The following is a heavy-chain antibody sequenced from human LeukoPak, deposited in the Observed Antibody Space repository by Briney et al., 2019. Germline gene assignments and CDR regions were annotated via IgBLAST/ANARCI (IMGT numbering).Heavy chain of an antibody. CDR1: GGSISSSSYY. J-gene: IGHJ3*02. D-gene: IGHD3-9*01. Sequence: SETLSLTCTVSGGSISSSSYYWGWIRQPPGKGLEWIGSIYYSGSTYYNPSLKSRVTISVDTSKNQLSLKLSSVTAADTAVYYCARPVYDILTGYPRGAFDIWGQGTMVTVSS. CDR3: ARPVYDILTGYPRGAFDI. CDR2: IYYSGST. V-gene: IGHV4-39*01.